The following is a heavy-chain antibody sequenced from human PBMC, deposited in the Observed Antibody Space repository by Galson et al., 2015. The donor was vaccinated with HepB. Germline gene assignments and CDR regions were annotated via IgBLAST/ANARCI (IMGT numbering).Heavy chain of an antibody. CDR2: INPSGGST. CDR1: GYTFTSYY. Sequence: SVKVSCKASGYTFTSYYMHWVRQAPGQGLEWMGIINPSGGSTSYAQKFQGRVTMTRDTSTSTVYMELSSLRSEDTAVYYCASRQKYQRTPNYYYGMDVWGQGTTVTVSS. J-gene: IGHJ6*02. CDR3: ASRQKYQRTPNYYYGMDV. D-gene: IGHD2-2*01. V-gene: IGHV1-46*01.